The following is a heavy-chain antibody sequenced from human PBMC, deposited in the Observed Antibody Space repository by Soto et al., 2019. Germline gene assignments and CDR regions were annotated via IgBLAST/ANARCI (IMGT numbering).Heavy chain of an antibody. CDR3: AKDRLVNDC. Sequence: GGSLRLSCAASGFTFMNYGMNWVLQAPGTGLEWVSAISDSGGKIYYADSVKGRFIISRDNSKNTLYLQMNSLRAEVTARYYGAKDRLVNDCCGQGTLVTVSS. CDR2: ISDSGGKI. V-gene: IGHV3-23*01. J-gene: IGHJ4*02. D-gene: IGHD3-22*01. CDR1: GFTFMNYG.